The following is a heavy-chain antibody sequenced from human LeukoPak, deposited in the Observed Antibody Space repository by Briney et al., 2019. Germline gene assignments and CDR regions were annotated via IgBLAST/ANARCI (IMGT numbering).Heavy chain of an antibody. CDR3: ARDRGVFAFRLGELTEGFDY. CDR2: ISYDGSHK. V-gene: IGHV3-30*04. Sequence: GGSLRLSCAASGFTFRSFAMHWVRQAPGKGLEWVALISYDGSHKYYAESVKARFTISRDNSKNTLYLQMNSLRPEDTAVYYCARDRGVFAFRLGELTEGFDYWGQGTLVTVSS. CDR1: GFTFRSFA. J-gene: IGHJ4*02. D-gene: IGHD3-16*01.